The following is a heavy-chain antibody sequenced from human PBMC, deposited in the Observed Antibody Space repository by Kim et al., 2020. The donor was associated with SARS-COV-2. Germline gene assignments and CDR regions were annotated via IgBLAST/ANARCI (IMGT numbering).Heavy chain of an antibody. CDR1: GYSFTSYW. V-gene: IGHV5-51*01. Sequence: GESLKISCKGSGYSFTSYWIGWVRQMPGKGLEWMGIIFPRDSDTRYSPSFQGQVTISADKSITTAYLQWSSLKASDTAMYYCASSDWRFIDPLWFDSWGQGNLVTVSS. D-gene: IGHD2-21*01. CDR2: IFPRDSDT. CDR3: ASSDWRFIDPLWFDS. J-gene: IGHJ5*01.